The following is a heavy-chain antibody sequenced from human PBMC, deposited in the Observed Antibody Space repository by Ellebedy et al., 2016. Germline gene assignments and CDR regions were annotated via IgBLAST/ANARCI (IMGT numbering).Heavy chain of an antibody. CDR1: GYTFTGNE. J-gene: IGHJ4*02. Sequence: ASVKVSXKASGYTFTGNEINWVRQAGGQGLEWMGWMNLDSGDIGFAEKFRGRLIMTGDTSISTAYMELTSLTSEDSAVYYCTSGWDYWGQGTLVTVSS. CDR2: MNLDSGDI. CDR3: TSGWDY. V-gene: IGHV1-8*01.